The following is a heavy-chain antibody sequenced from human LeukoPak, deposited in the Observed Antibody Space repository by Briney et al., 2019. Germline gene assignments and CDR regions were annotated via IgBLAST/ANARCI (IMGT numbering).Heavy chain of an antibody. CDR1: GYTLTELS. V-gene: IGHV1-24*01. CDR3: ARDLAPPDY. J-gene: IGHJ4*02. CDR2: FDPEDGET. Sequence: ASVKVSCKVSGYTLTELSMHWVRQAPGKGLEWMGGFDPEDGETIYAQKFQGRVTMTTDTSTSTAYMELRSLRSDDTAVYYCARDLAPPDYWGQGTLVTVSS.